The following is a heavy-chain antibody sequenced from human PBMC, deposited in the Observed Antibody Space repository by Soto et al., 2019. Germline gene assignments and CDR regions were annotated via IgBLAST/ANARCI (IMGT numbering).Heavy chain of an antibody. Sequence: ASVKVSCKASGYTFTSYGISGVRQAPGQGLEWMGWISAYNGNTSYAQKLQGRVTMTTDTSTSTAYMELRSLRSDDTAVYYCASAHDSSAYYVPDVMLISPWGQRTLVTVSS. CDR1: GYTFTSYG. CDR2: ISAYNGNT. J-gene: IGHJ5*02. CDR3: ASAHDSSAYYVPDVMLISP. V-gene: IGHV1-18*01. D-gene: IGHD3-22*01.